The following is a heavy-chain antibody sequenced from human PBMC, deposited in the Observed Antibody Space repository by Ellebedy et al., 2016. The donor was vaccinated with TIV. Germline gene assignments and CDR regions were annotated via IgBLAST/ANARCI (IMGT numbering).Heavy chain of an antibody. V-gene: IGHV3-53*01. CDR3: AKDRTSGYGIEY. J-gene: IGHJ4*02. Sequence: GESLKISXAASGVTVSGNYMSWVRQAPGKGLEWVSVIYSGGSTYYADSVKGRFTISRDNAKNTLYLQMNSLRAEDTAVYYCAKDRTSGYGIEYWGQGTLVTVSS. D-gene: IGHD5-12*01. CDR1: GVTVSGNY. CDR2: IYSGGST.